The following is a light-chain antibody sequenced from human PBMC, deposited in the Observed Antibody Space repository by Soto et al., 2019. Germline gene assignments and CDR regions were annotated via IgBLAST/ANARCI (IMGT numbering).Light chain of an antibody. CDR1: SSDVGGYNY. V-gene: IGLV2-14*03. Sequence: QSALTQPASVSGSPGQSITISCTGTSSDVGGYNYVSWYQQHPGEAPKLMIYDVSYRPSGVSNRFSGSKSGNTASLTISGLQADDEADCYCSSYTSSSTVEFGGGTKLTVL. CDR2: DVS. J-gene: IGLJ3*02. CDR3: SSYTSSSTVE.